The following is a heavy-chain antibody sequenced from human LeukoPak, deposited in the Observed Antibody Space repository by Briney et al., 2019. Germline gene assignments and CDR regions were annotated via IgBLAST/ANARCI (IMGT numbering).Heavy chain of an antibody. D-gene: IGHD2-2*01. CDR2: INWSSSQI. CDR3: AKVPAGYYYYYMDV. CDR1: KFTFEDYA. Sequence: GGSLGLSCAASKFTFEDYAMHWVRQVSGKGLEWVAGINWSSSQIAYADSVKGRFTISRDNSKNTLYLQMNSLRAEDTAVYYCAKVPAGYYYYYMDVWGKGTTVTISS. J-gene: IGHJ6*03. V-gene: IGHV3-23*01.